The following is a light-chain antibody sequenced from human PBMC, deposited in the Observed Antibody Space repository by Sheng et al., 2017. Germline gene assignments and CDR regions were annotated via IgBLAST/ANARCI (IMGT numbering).Light chain of an antibody. CDR2: AAS. Sequence: DIQLTQSPSSLSASVGDRVTITCRASQVVSNSLAWYQQKPGKAPKLVLYAASRLESGVPSRFSGSASGTDYTLTISSLQPEDFVTYYCQQYYNTLFSFGQGTKLE. V-gene: IGKV1-NL1*01. J-gene: IGKJ2*03. CDR3: QQYYNTLFS. CDR1: QVVSNS.